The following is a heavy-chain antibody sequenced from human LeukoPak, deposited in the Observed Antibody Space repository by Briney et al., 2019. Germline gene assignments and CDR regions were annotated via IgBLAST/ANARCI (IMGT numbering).Heavy chain of an antibody. Sequence: PSETLSLTCTVSGGSISSYYWSWIRQPPGKGLEWIGYIYYSGSTNYNPSLKSRVTISVDTSKNQFSLKLSSATAADTAVYYCAGGYSSGWYSPQYYFDYWGQGTLVTVSS. CDR3: AGGYSSGWYSPQYYFDY. J-gene: IGHJ4*02. D-gene: IGHD6-19*01. V-gene: IGHV4-59*01. CDR1: GGSISSYY. CDR2: IYYSGST.